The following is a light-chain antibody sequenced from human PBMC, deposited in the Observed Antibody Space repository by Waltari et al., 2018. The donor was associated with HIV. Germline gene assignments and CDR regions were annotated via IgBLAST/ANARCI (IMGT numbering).Light chain of an antibody. CDR2: DVS. CDR3: SSYSSTTHVV. J-gene: IGLJ2*01. CDR1: SSDVGAYKY. Sequence: QSALTQPASVSGSPGQSITISCTGTSSDVGAYKYVSWYQQHPGKAPKRMIFDVSNRPSGVSNRFSGSKSGYTASLTISGLQAEDEANYYCSSYSSTTHVVFGGGTKLTVL. V-gene: IGLV2-14*03.